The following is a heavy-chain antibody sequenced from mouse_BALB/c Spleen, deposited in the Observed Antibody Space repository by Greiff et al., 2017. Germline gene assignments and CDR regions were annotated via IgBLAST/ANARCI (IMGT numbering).Heavy chain of an antibody. D-gene: IGHD2-14*01. CDR3: ARDGVRRAMDY. V-gene: IGHV5-9-3*01. CDR2: ISSGGSYT. Sequence: EVQVVESGGGLVKLGGSLKLSCAASGFTFSSYAMSWVRQTPEKRLEWVATISSGGSYTYYPDSVKGRFTISRDNAKNTLYLQMSSLRSEDTAMYYCARDGVRRAMDYWSQGTAVTVSS. CDR1: GFTFSSYA. J-gene: IGHJ4*01.